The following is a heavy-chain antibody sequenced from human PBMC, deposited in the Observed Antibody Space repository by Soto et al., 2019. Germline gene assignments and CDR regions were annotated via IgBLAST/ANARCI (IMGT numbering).Heavy chain of an antibody. V-gene: IGHV1-69*13. J-gene: IGHJ4*02. CDR1: GGTFSSYA. CDR2: IIPIFGTA. CDR3: ARAHPYYYDSPRSWQAFDY. D-gene: IGHD3-22*01. Sequence: SVKVSFKASGGTFSSYAISWVRQAPGQGLEWMGGIIPIFGTANYAQKFQGRVTITADESTSTAYMELSSLRSEDTAVYYCARAHPYYYDSPRSWQAFDYWGQGTLVTVSS.